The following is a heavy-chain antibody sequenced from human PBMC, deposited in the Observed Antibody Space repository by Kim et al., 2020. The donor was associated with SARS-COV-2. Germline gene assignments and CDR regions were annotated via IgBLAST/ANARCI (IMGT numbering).Heavy chain of an antibody. J-gene: IGHJ6*02. D-gene: IGHD4-17*01. CDR3: ANSHVTVTRPYYYGMDV. CDR2: IYSGGSST. V-gene: IGHV3-23*03. CDR1: GFTFSSYA. Sequence: GGSLRLSCAASGFTFSSYAMSWVRQAPGKGLEWVSVIYSGGSSTYYADSVKGRFTISRDNSKNTLYLQMNSLRAEDTAVYYCANSHVTVTRPYYYGMDVWGQGTTVTVSS.